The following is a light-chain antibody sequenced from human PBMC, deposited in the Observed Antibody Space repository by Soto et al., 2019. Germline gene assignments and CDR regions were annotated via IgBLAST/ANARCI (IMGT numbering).Light chain of an antibody. CDR3: SSYTTSSTVV. Sequence: ALTQPASVSGSPGQSITISCTGTSSDVGGYNYVSWYQQNPGKAPKLMIFDVSSRPSGVSNRFSGTKSGNTASLTISGLQAEDEADYYCSSYTTSSTVVFGGGTKLTVL. J-gene: IGLJ2*01. CDR1: SSDVGGYNY. CDR2: DVS. V-gene: IGLV2-14*01.